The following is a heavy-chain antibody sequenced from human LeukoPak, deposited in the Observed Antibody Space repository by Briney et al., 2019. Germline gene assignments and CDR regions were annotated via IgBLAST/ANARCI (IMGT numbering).Heavy chain of an antibody. V-gene: IGHV1-18*01. CDR1: GYTFTSYG. J-gene: IGHJ5*02. D-gene: IGHD2-2*02. Sequence: GASAKLSCKASGYTFTSYGISWVRQAPGQGFEWMGWISAYNGNTNYAQKLQGRVTMTTDTSTSTAYMELRSLRSDDTAVYYCARACSSTSCYTQNWFDPWGQGTLATVSS. CDR3: ARACSSTSCYTQNWFDP. CDR2: ISAYNGNT.